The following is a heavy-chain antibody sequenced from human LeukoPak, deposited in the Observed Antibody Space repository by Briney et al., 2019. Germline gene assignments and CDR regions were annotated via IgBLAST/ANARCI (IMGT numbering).Heavy chain of an antibody. CDR2: IIPIFGTA. D-gene: IGHD3-22*01. CDR3: ARVPSLSYYDSSGLYFDY. CDR1: GGTFSSYA. J-gene: IGHJ4*02. Sequence: SVKVSCKASGGTFSSYAISWVRQAPGQGLEWMGGIIPIFGTANYAQKFQGRVTITADESTSTAYMELSSLRSEDTVVYYCARVPSLSYYDSSGLYFDYWGQGTLVTVSS. V-gene: IGHV1-69*13.